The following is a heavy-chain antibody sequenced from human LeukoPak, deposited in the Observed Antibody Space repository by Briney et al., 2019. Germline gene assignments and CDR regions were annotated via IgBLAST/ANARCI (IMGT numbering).Heavy chain of an antibody. CDR3: ARDYDFWSGYYQRYYYYMDV. CDR1: GGSISSYY. V-gene: IGHV4-4*07. J-gene: IGHJ6*03. Sequence: SETLSLTCTVSGGSISSYYWSWIRQPAGKGLEWIGRIYTSGSTNYNPSLKSRVTMSVDTSKNQFSLKLSSVTAADTTVYYCARDYDFWSGYYQRYYYYMDVWGKGTTVTVSS. CDR2: IYTSGST. D-gene: IGHD3-3*01.